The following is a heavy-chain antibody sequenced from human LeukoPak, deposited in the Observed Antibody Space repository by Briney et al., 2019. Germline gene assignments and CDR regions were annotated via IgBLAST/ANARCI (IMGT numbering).Heavy chain of an antibody. D-gene: IGHD3-10*01. CDR3: AKRLLWYGEISVFDY. J-gene: IGHJ4*02. V-gene: IGHV3-23*01. CDR2: ISGSGGST. CDR1: GFTFSSYA. Sequence: PGGSLRLSCAASGFTFSSYAMSWVRQAPGKGLEGVSAISGSGGSTYYADSVKGRFTISRDNSKNTLYLQMNSLRAEDTAVYYCAKRLLWYGEISVFDYWGQGTLVTVSS.